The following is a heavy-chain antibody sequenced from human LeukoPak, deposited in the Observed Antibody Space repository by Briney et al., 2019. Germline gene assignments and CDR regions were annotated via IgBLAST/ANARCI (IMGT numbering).Heavy chain of an antibody. Sequence: GGSLRLSCAASGFTFYDYGMSWVRQAPGKGLEWVSGINWNGGSTVYADSVKGRFTISRDNAKNSLYLQMNSLRAEDTALSYCARDQRPYYYDSSGYYLQAFDIWGQGTMVTVSS. CDR3: ARDQRPYYYDSSGYYLQAFDI. J-gene: IGHJ3*02. V-gene: IGHV3-20*04. CDR2: INWNGGST. CDR1: GFTFYDYG. D-gene: IGHD3-22*01.